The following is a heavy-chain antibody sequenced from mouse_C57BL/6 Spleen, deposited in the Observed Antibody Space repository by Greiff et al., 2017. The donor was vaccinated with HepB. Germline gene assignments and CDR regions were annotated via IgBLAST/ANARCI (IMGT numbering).Heavy chain of an antibody. Sequence: QVQLQQPGAELVKPGASVKLSCKASGYTFTSYWMHWVKQRPGRGLDWIGRIDPNSGGTKYNEKFKSKATLTVDKPSSTAYMQLSSLTSEDSAVYYCARSGLTAPWFAYWGQGTLVTVSA. D-gene: IGHD4-1*01. J-gene: IGHJ3*01. CDR3: ARSGLTAPWFAY. V-gene: IGHV1-72*01. CDR2: IDPNSGGT. CDR1: GYTFTSYW.